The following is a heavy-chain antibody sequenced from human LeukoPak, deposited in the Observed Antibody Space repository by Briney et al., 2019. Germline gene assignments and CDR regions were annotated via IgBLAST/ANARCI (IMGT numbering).Heavy chain of an antibody. J-gene: IGHJ1*01. V-gene: IGHV1-8*01. CDR1: GYPFTSYN. Sequence: ASVKVSCKAPGYPFTSYNVNWVRQATGQGLEWMGWMNTNSGNTGYSQNFQGRVTMTRDTSISTAYMELSSLMSEDTAVYYCARGLPKAVFGVVIEDWGQGTLVTVSS. CDR3: ARGLPKAVFGVVIED. D-gene: IGHD3-3*01. CDR2: MNTNSGNT.